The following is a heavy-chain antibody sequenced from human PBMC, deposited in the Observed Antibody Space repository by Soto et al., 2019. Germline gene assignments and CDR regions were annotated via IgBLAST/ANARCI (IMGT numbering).Heavy chain of an antibody. CDR1: GGTFSSYA. J-gene: IGHJ5*02. CDR3: ARAGGAMVRGVIRPYNWFVP. Sequence: QVQLVQSGAEVKKPGSSVKVSCKASGGTFSSYAISWVRQAPGQGLEWMGGIIPIFGTANYAQKFQGRVTITADESTSTAYLERSSLRAEDTAVYYCARAGGAMVRGVIRPYNWFVPWGQGTLVTVSS. D-gene: IGHD3-10*01. V-gene: IGHV1-69*01. CDR2: IIPIFGTA.